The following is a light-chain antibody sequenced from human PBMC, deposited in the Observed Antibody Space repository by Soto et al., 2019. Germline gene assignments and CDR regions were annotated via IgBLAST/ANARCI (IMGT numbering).Light chain of an antibody. CDR2: EVS. CDR3: CSYAGSNNRV. Sequence: QSALTQPPSASASPGQSVTISCTGTSSDVGGYNYVSWYQHHPGKAPKLMIFEVSKRPSGVPDRFSGSKSGNTASLTVSGLQAEDEADYFCCSYAGSNNRVFGTGTKVIVL. V-gene: IGLV2-8*01. J-gene: IGLJ1*01. CDR1: SSDVGGYNY.